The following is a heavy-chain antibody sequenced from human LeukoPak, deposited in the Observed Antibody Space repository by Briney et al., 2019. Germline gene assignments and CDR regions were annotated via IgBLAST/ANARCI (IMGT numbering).Heavy chain of an antibody. V-gene: IGHV3-30*04. D-gene: IGHD6-19*01. J-gene: IGHJ4*02. Sequence: QAGRSLRLSCAASGFTFSSYAMHWVRQAPGKGLVWVALISYNGSDKYYIDSVKGRFTISRDNSKNTLYVQMNSLRAEDTAVYYCARGAYSRGWTTFDYWGQGILVTVSS. CDR1: GFTFSSYA. CDR2: ISYNGSDK. CDR3: ARGAYSRGWTTFDY.